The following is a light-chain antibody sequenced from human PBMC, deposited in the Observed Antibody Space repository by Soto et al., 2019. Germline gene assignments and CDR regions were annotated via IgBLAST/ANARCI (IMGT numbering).Light chain of an antibody. Sequence: QSALTQPASVSGSPGQSITISCTGTSSDIGGYNYVSWHQQHPGKAPKLMIYEVSHRPSGVSDRFSGSKSGNTATLTISGLQAEDEADYYCSSYAGSRILYGFXTGTKVTVL. CDR3: SSYAGSRILYG. V-gene: IGLV2-14*01. CDR1: SSDIGGYNY. CDR2: EVS. J-gene: IGLJ1*01.